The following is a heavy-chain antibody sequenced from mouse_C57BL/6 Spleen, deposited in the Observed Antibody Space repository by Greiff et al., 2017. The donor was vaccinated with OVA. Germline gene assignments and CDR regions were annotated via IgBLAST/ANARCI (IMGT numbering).Heavy chain of an antibody. V-gene: IGHV5-12*01. CDR3: ARHDYSNPVDY. CDR1: GFTFSDYY. D-gene: IGHD2-5*01. J-gene: IGHJ4*01. CDR2: ISNGGGST. Sequence: EVQLVESGGGLVQPGGSLKLSCAASGFTFSDYYMYWVRQTPEKRLEWVAYISNGGGSTYYPDTVKGRFTISRDNAKNTLYLQMSRLKSEDTAMYYCARHDYSNPVDYWGQGTSVTVAA.